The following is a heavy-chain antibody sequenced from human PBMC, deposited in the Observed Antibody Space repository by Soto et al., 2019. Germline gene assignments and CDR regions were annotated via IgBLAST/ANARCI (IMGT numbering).Heavy chain of an antibody. CDR3: AIARVSDTALAL. J-gene: IGHJ4*01. Sequence: ARRRVLKKPGKGLEWVAFISYDSSEIFYADSVKGRFTISRDNPENTLFLHMNSPGADDSSVYYCAIARVSDTALALWVKGILVPVS. V-gene: IGHV3-30*02. CDR2: ISYDSSEI. CDR1: A. D-gene: IGHD5-18*01.